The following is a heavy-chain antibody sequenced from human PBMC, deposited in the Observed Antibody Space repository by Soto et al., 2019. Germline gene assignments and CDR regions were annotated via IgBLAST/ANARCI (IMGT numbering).Heavy chain of an antibody. V-gene: IGHV1-3*01. CDR1: GYTFTSYA. CDR3: ARPQRYCSSTSCYAPSWFDP. Sequence: GASVKVSCKASGYTFTSYAMHWVRQAPGQRLEWMGWINAGNGNTKYSQKFQGRVTITRDTSASTAYMELSSLRSEDTAVYYCARPQRYCSSTSCYAPSWFDPWGQGTLVTVSS. CDR2: INAGNGNT. J-gene: IGHJ5*02. D-gene: IGHD2-2*01.